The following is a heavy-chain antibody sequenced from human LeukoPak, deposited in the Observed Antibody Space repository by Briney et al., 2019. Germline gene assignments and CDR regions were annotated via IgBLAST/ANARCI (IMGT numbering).Heavy chain of an antibody. CDR1: GFTFSTYP. V-gene: IGHV3-64*01. CDR2: ISGDGTST. CDR3: AREAPPGSFDY. Sequence: PGGSLRLSCAVSGFTFSTYPMHWVRQDPGKGLESVSAISGDGTSTYYANSVKGRFTIYRDNSKYTLYLQMGSLRPEDTAVYYCAREAPPGSFDYWGQGTLVTVSS. J-gene: IGHJ4*02. D-gene: IGHD6-19*01.